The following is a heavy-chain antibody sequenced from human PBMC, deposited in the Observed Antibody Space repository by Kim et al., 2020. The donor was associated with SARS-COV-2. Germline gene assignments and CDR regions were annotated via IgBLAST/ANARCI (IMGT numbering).Heavy chain of an antibody. J-gene: IGHJ4*01. D-gene: IGHD3-22*01. CDR2: ISYDGSNK. Sequence: GGSLRLSCAASGFTFSSYGMHWVRQAPGKGLEWVSVISYDGSNKYYADSVKGRFTISRDNSKNTLYLQMNSLRAEDTAVYYCAKGTYYYDGSGSFPGYWGHGTLVTVSS. V-gene: IGHV3-30*18. CDR1: GFTFSSYG. CDR3: AKGTYYYDGSGSFPGY.